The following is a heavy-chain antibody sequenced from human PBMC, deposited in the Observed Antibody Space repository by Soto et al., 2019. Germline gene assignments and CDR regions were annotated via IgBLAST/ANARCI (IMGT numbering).Heavy chain of an antibody. D-gene: IGHD2-15*01. V-gene: IGHV1-69*12. CDR2: IIPIFGTA. Sequence: QVQLVQSGAEVKKPGSSVKVSCKASGGTFSSYAISWVRQAPGQGLEWMGGIIPIFGTANYAQKFQGRVTITADESTRTGYMELRSLRSEDTAVYYCARGVVVAGAPLGWFAPWGQGTLVTVSS. J-gene: IGHJ5*02. CDR3: ARGVVVAGAPLGWFAP. CDR1: GGTFSSYA.